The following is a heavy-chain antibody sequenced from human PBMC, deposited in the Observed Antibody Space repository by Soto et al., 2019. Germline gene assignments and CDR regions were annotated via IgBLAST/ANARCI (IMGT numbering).Heavy chain of an antibody. D-gene: IGHD5-18*01. J-gene: IGHJ5*02. V-gene: IGHV4-59*01. CDR3: ARGLYSYGYNWFDP. CDR2: VFYTGRA. Sequence: PSETLSLTCTVSGGSLGSYYWSWIRQPPGKGLEWIGYVFYTGRANYNASLKSRVSISLDTSKNQFSLKLSSVTAADTAVYYCARGLYSYGYNWFDPWGQGTLVTVSS. CDR1: GGSLGSYY.